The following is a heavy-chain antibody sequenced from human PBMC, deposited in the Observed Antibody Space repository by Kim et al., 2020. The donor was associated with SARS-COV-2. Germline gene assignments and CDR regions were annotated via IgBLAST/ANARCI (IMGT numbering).Heavy chain of an antibody. CDR2: ISYDGSNK. D-gene: IGHD1-26*01. CDR3: ARAGGSSMPLY. Sequence: GGSLRLSCAASGFTVRNYAMHWVRQAPGKGLEWMAGISYDGSNKYYADSVKGRFTISRDSSKNTLYLQMNSLRAEDTAVYYCARAGGSSMPLYWGQGTL. CDR1: GFTVRNYA. J-gene: IGHJ4*02. V-gene: IGHV3-30*04.